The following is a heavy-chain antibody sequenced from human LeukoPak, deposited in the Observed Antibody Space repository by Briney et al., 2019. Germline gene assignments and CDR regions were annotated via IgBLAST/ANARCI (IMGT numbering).Heavy chain of an antibody. CDR3: ARDSTGEPFGY. CDR1: GFTFSSYR. CDR2: ISSSSSHI. D-gene: IGHD3-16*01. V-gene: IGHV3-21*01. Sequence: GGSLRLSCAASGFTFSSYRMNWVRQAPGKGLEWVSSISSSSSHIYYADSVKGRFTISRDNAKNSLYLQMNSLRAEDTAVYYCARDSTGEPFGYWGQGTLVTVSS. J-gene: IGHJ4*02.